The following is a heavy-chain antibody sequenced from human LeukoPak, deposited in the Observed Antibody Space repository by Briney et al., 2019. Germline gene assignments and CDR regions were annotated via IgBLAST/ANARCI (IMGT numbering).Heavy chain of an antibody. CDR2: ISGSGDTT. J-gene: IGHJ4*02. CDR1: GFTFSNYA. CDR3: ANLRKSLWIPEFDY. D-gene: IGHD1-1*01. Sequence: GGTLRLSCAASGFTFSNYAMSWVRQPPGKGLEWVSLISGSGDTTYYADSMKGRFTISRDNSKNTLYLQMNSLRAEDTAVYYCANLRKSLWIPEFDYWGQGTLVTVSS. V-gene: IGHV3-23*01.